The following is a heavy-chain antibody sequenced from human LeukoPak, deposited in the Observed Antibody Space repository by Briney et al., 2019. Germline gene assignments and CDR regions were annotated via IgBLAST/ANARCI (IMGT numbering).Heavy chain of an antibody. CDR3: ARDSALAQAVMFDY. Sequence: GGSLRLSCAASGFTFSSYGMSWVRQAPGKGLEWVSAISGSGGSTYYADSVKGRFTISRDNSKNTLYLQMNSLRAEDTAVYYCARDSALAQAVMFDYWGQGTLVTVSS. J-gene: IGHJ4*02. D-gene: IGHD6-19*01. CDR2: ISGSGGST. CDR1: GFTFSSYG. V-gene: IGHV3-23*01.